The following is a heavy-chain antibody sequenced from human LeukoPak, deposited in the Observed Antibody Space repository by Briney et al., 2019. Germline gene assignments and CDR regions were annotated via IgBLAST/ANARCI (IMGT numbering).Heavy chain of an antibody. Sequence: GSLRLSCAASGFTFSSYEMNWVRQAPGQGLEWISYIGSSGRAIYYADSVKGRFTISRDNAKNSLYLQMDSLRAEDTAVYYCARIGYDWNLFDFWGQGTLVTVSP. CDR2: IGSSGRAI. V-gene: IGHV3-48*03. CDR3: ARIGYDWNLFDF. J-gene: IGHJ4*02. D-gene: IGHD1-20*01. CDR1: GFTFSSYE.